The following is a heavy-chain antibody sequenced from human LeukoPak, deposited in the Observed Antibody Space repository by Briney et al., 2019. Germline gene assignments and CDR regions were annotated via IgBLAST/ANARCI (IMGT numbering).Heavy chain of an antibody. V-gene: IGHV3-21*01. CDR3: ARDPEIAYDSSGYYGTDY. D-gene: IGHD3-22*01. CDR2: ISSSSSYI. CDR1: GFTFSSYS. Sequence: KPGGSLRLSCAASGFTFSSYSMNWVRQAPGKGLEWVSSISSSSSYIYYADSVKGRFTTSRDNAKNSLYLQMNSLRAEDTAVYYCARDPEIAYDSSGYYGTDYWGQGTLVTVSS. J-gene: IGHJ4*02.